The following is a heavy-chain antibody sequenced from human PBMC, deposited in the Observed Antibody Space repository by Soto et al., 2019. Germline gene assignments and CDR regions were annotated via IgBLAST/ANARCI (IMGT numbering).Heavy chain of an antibody. Sequence: EVQRLESGGGLVQPGGSLRLSCAASEFTFSNYAMSWVRQAPGKGLEWVSSISDNGGTTYYANSVKGRFTISRATSKNQLYLKMNSLRAEDTAVYCCAKEPQQRTVSLNCGGQGTQVTVSS. V-gene: IGHV3-23*01. D-gene: IGHD6-13*01. CDR2: ISDNGGTT. CDR3: AKEPQQRTVSLNC. CDR1: EFTFSNYA. J-gene: IGHJ4*02.